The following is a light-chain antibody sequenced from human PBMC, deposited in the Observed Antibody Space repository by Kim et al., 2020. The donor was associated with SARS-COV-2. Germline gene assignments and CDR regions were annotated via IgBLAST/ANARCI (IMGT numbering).Light chain of an antibody. CDR3: QTWDSITVV. V-gene: IGLV3-1*01. CDR1: KLGEKY. CDR2: QDT. Sequence: SVYPGKTASITCSGDKLGEKYACWYQQKPGQSPVLVIYQDTKRPSGIPERFSGSNSGNTATLTISGTQAMDEADYYCQTWDSITVVFGGGTQLTVL. J-gene: IGLJ2*01.